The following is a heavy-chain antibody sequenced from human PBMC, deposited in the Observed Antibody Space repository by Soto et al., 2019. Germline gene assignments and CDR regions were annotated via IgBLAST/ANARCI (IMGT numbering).Heavy chain of an antibody. CDR1: GYRFTNYW. CDR2: IYPGDSDT. D-gene: IGHD6-19*01. CDR3: ARTPIIPVAATVNFDY. V-gene: IGHV5-51*03. J-gene: IGHJ4*02. Sequence: GESLKISCQTSGYRFTNYWIGWVRQLPGKGLEWMGIIYPGDSDTRYSPSFQGQVTISADNYINTAYLQWGSLKASDTAMYYCARTPIIPVAATVNFDYWGQGTLVTVSS.